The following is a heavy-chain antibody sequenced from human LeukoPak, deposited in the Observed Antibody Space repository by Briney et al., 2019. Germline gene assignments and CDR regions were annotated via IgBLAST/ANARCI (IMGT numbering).Heavy chain of an antibody. Sequence: GGSLRLSCAASGFTFSNFAISWVRQAPGKGLEWVSTISGSGGSTYYADSVKGRFTVSRDNSKNTLYMEMNSLRADDMAVYYCAKDPGTMVVAGWYFDLWGRGTLVTVSS. CDR2: ISGSGGST. D-gene: IGHD4/OR15-4a*01. J-gene: IGHJ2*01. CDR3: AKDPGTMVVAGWYFDL. CDR1: GFTFSNFA. V-gene: IGHV3-23*01.